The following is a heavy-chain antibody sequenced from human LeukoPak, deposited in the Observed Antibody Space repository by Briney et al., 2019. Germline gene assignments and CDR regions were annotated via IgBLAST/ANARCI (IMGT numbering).Heavy chain of an antibody. D-gene: IGHD6-6*01. J-gene: IGHJ4*02. Sequence: KFQGRVTMTEDTSTDTAYMELSSLRSEDTAVYYCATGRESSSSVFDYWGQGTLVTVSS. CDR3: ATGRESSSSVFDY. V-gene: IGHV1-24*01.